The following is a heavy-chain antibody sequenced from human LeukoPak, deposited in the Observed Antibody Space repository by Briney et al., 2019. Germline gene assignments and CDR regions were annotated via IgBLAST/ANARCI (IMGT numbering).Heavy chain of an antibody. D-gene: IGHD4-11*01. V-gene: IGHV4-39*01. CDR3: ARLSKAYFDY. CDR1: GGSISSSSYY. Sequence: PSETLSLTCTVSGGSISSSSYYWGWIRQPPGKGLEWIGSIYYSGSTYYNPSLKSRVTISVDTSKNQFSLKLSSVTAADTAVYYCARLSKAYFDYWGQGTLVTVSS. J-gene: IGHJ4*02. CDR2: IYYSGST.